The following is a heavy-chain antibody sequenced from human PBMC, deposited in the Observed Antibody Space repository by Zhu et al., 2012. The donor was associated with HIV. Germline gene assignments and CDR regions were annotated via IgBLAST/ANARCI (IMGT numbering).Heavy chain of an antibody. CDR2: MYSSGST. Sequence: QVQLQESGPGLVKPSETLSLTCIVSGGSMSSHYWNWIRQPPGKGLQWIGYMYSSGSTKYNFSLKSRVAISLDTSNNQFSLTLSSVTTADTAVYYCARSVKGQLVFDSWGQGALVTVSS. CDR3: ARSVKGQLVFDS. CDR1: GGSMSSHY. J-gene: IGHJ4*02. D-gene: IGHD1-1*01. V-gene: IGHV4-59*11.